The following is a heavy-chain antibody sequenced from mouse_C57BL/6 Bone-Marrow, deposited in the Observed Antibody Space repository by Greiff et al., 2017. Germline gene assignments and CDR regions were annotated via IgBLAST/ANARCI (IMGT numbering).Heavy chain of an antibody. V-gene: IGHV2-2*01. CDR2: IWSGGST. CDR3: ASPYYDYDKAWFAY. CDR1: GFSLTSYG. Sequence: VQLKQSGPGLVRPSQSLSITCTVSGFSLTSYGVHWVRQSPGKGLEWLGVIWSGGSTDYNAAFISRLSISKDNSKSQVFFKMNSLQADDTAIYYCASPYYDYDKAWFAYWGQGTLVTVSA. J-gene: IGHJ3*01. D-gene: IGHD2-4*01.